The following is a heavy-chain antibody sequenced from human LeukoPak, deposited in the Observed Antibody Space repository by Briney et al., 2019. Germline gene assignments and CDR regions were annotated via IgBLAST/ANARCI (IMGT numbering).Heavy chain of an antibody. J-gene: IGHJ6*04. CDR2: IVVGSGNT. CDR3: AADLPVVRDNYGMDV. CDR1: GFTFTSSA. D-gene: IGHD2-15*01. V-gene: IGHV1-58*01. Sequence: ASVKVSCKASGFTFTSSAVQWVRQARGQRLEWIGWIVVGSGNTNYAQKFQERVTITRDMSTSTAYMELSSLRSEDTAVHYCAADLPVVRDNYGMDVWGKGTTVTVSS.